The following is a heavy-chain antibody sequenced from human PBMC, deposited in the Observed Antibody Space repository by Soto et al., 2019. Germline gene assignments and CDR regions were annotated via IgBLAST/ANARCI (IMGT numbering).Heavy chain of an antibody. Sequence: SVKVSCKASGGTFSSYAISWVRQAPGQGLEWMGGIIPIFGTANYAQKFQGRVTITADESTSTAYMKLSSLRSDDTAVYYCSRDCTNGVCSTYYYYYGMDVWGQGTTVTVSS. D-gene: IGHD2-8*01. CDR3: SRDCTNGVCSTYYYYYGMDV. J-gene: IGHJ6*02. CDR2: IIPIFGTA. V-gene: IGHV1-69*13. CDR1: GGTFSSYA.